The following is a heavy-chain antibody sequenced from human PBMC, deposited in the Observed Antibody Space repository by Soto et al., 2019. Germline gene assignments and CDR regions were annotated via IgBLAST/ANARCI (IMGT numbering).Heavy chain of an antibody. Sequence: PGGSLRLSCSASGFTFSSYGMHWVRQAPGKGLEWVAVISYDGSNKYYADSVKGRFTISRDNSKNTLYLQMNSLRAEDTAVYYCAKDRYQLLTYWGQGTLVTVSS. CDR2: ISYDGSNK. CDR1: GFTFSSYG. CDR3: AKDRYQLLTY. D-gene: IGHD2-2*01. J-gene: IGHJ4*02. V-gene: IGHV3-30*18.